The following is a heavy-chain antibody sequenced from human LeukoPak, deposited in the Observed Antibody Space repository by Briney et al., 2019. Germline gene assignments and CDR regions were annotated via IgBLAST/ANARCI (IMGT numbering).Heavy chain of an antibody. CDR2: IHTGGTT. V-gene: IGHV3-53*01. CDR1: GFTFSNAW. CDR3: ARVWFGYFFQ. D-gene: IGHD3-10*01. J-gene: IGHJ4*02. Sequence: GGSLRLSCAASGFTFSNAWMSWVRQAPGKGLEWVSVIHTGGTTHYADSVKGRFIISKDNSNNTVYLQMNNVRAEDTANYYCARVWFGYFFQWGQGALVTVSS.